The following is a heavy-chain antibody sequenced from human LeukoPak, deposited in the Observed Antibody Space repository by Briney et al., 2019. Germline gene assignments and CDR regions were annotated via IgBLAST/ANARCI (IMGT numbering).Heavy chain of an antibody. Sequence: GESLKISCKGSGYSFTSYWLGWVRQMPGKGLEWMGIIYPGDSDTRYSPSFQGQVTISADKSISTAYLQWRSLKASDTAMYYCARGAVAGTRLFDYWGQGTLVTVSS. CDR3: ARGAVAGTRLFDY. V-gene: IGHV5-51*01. CDR2: IYPGDSDT. D-gene: IGHD6-19*01. CDR1: GYSFTSYW. J-gene: IGHJ4*02.